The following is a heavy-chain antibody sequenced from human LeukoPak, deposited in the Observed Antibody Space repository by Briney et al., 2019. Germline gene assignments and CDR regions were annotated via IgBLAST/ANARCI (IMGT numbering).Heavy chain of an antibody. CDR3: AREAVAGDFDY. V-gene: IGHV3-11*04. CDR1: GGTFSDYY. J-gene: IGHJ4*02. D-gene: IGHD6-19*01. CDR2: ISSSGSTI. Sequence: SCKVSGGTFSDYYMSWIRQAPGKGLEWVSYISSSGSTIYYADSVKGRFTISRDNAKNSLYLQMNSLRAEDTAVYYCAREAVAGDFDYWGQGTLVTVSS.